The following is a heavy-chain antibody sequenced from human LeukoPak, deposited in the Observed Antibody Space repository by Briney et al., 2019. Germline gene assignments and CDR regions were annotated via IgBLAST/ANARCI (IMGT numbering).Heavy chain of an antibody. CDR2: ISWDGGST. CDR3: AKDHCSGGSCYSGMDV. J-gene: IGHJ6*04. Sequence: GGSLRLSCAASGFTFDDYTMHWVRQAPGKGLEGVSLISWDGGSTYYADSVKGRFTISRDNSKNSLYLQMNSLRTEDTALYYCAKDHCSGGSCYSGMDVWGKGTTVTVSS. CDR1: GFTFDDYT. V-gene: IGHV3-43*01. D-gene: IGHD2-15*01.